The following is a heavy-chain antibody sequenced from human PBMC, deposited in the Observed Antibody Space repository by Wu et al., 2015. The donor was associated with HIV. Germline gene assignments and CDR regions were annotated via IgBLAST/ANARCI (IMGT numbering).Heavy chain of an antibody. V-gene: IGHV1-46*01. CDR2: INPSGGST. CDR3: ARDHQGRRDV. D-gene: IGHD2-2*01. Sequence: QAQLVQSGAEVKKPGASVKISCKASGYTFTRYYVHWVRQAPGQGLEWMGIINPSGGSTSYAQKFPGRVTMTSDTSTSTVYMEMDDLSSEDTAVYYCARDHQGRRDVWGQGTTGHRLL. J-gene: IGHJ6*02. CDR1: GYTFTRYY.